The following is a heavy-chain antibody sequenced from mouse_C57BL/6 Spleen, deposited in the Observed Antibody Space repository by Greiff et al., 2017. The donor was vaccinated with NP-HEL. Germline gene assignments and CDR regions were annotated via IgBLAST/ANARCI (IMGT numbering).Heavy chain of an antibody. D-gene: IGHD2-3*01. Sequence: DVMLVESGGDLVKPGGSLKLSCAASGFTFSSYGMSWVRQTPDKRLEWVATISSGGSYTYYPDSVKGRFTISRDNAKNTLYLQMSSLKSEDTAMYYCARHSLYDYFDYWGQGTTLTVSS. V-gene: IGHV5-6*02. CDR3: ARHSLYDYFDY. J-gene: IGHJ2*01. CDR2: ISSGGSYT. CDR1: GFTFSSYG.